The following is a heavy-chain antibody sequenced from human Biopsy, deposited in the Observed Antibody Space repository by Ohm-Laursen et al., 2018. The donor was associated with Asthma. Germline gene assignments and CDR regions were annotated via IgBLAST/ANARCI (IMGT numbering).Heavy chain of an antibody. CDR1: GFSFDNYF. D-gene: IGHD2-8*01. CDR3: ARARETTNYGDSDFDI. CDR2: INPSGAGT. V-gene: IGHV1-46*02. J-gene: IGHJ4*02. Sequence: SVKVSCKASGFSFDNYFMHWVRQAPGQGLEWMGIINPSGAGTRYAEKFKGRLIVSRDASASTAFMELRSLRSDDTAIYFCARARETTNYGDSDFDIWGQGTLITVSS.